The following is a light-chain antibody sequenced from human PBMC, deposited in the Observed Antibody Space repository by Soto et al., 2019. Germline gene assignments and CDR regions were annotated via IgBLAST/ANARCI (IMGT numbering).Light chain of an antibody. V-gene: IGLV1-40*01. Sequence: QPVLTQPPSVSGAPGQRVTISCTGSSSNIGAGYDVHWYQQLPGTAPKLLIYGNSNRPSRVPDRFSGSKSGTSASLAITGLQAEDESEHYCQSYDSSLSGVVFGGGTKLTVL. CDR1: SSNIGAGYD. CDR3: QSYDSSLSGVV. J-gene: IGLJ2*01. CDR2: GNS.